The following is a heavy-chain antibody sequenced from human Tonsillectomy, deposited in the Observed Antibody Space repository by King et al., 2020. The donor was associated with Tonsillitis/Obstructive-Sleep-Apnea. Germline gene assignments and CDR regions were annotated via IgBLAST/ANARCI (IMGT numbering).Heavy chain of an antibody. CDR1: GFTFSSYA. Sequence: VQLVESGGGLVQPGGSLRLSCAASGFTFSSYAMSWVRQAPGKGLEWVSAISNGGASTYTADSVKGRFTISRDNSKNTLYLLMNSLRAEDTAVYYCAKGSPGYCRFVHDFWGQGTLVTVTS. CDR2: ISNGGAST. J-gene: IGHJ4*02. CDR3: AKGSPGYCRFVHDF. D-gene: IGHD3-9*01. V-gene: IGHV3-23*04.